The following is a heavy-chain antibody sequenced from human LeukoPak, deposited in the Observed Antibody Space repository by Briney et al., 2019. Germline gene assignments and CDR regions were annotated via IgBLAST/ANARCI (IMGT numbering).Heavy chain of an antibody. Sequence: SVKVSCKASGGTFSSYTISWVRQAPGQGLEWMGGIIPILGIANYAQKFHGRVTITADKSTSTAYMELSSLRPENTARYYCAIGDIADFDSWGQGTLVTASS. D-gene: IGHD5-12*01. J-gene: IGHJ4*02. V-gene: IGHV1-69*10. CDR2: IIPILGIA. CDR1: GGTFSSYT. CDR3: AIGDIADFDS.